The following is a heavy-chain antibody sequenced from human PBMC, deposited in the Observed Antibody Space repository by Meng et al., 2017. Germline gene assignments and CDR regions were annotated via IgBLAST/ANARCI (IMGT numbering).Heavy chain of an antibody. D-gene: IGHD5-18*01. CDR1: GGSISSGSYY. Sequence: SETLSLTCTVSGGSISSGSYYWSWIRQPAGKGLEWIGRIYTSGSTNYNPSLKSRVTISVDTSKNQFSLKLSSVTAADTAVYYCARVMYSPYYYYYYGMDVWGQGNTVTGAS. J-gene: IGHJ6*02. CDR3: ARVMYSPYYYYYYGMDV. V-gene: IGHV4-61*02. CDR2: IYTSGST.